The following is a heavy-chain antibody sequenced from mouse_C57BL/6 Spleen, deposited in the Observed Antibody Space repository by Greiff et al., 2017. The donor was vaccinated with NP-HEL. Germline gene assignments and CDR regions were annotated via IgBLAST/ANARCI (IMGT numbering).Heavy chain of an antibody. CDR1: GYTFTDYE. CDR2: IDPETGGT. CDR3: TREGGQLRLLFAY. J-gene: IGHJ3*01. D-gene: IGHD3-2*02. V-gene: IGHV1-15*01. Sequence: QVQLQQSGAELVRPGASVTLSCKASGYTFTDYEMHWVKQTPVHGLEWIGAIDPETGGTAYNQKFKGKAILTADKSSSTAYMELRSLTSEDSAVYYCTREGGQLRLLFAYWGQGTLVTVSA.